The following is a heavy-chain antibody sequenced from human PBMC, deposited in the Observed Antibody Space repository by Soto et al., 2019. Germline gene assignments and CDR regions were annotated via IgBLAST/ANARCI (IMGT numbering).Heavy chain of an antibody. CDR1: GDSISGGASF. Sequence: SETLSLTCTVSGDSISGGASFWSWIRQPPGKGLEWIANVYYSGSSYYNPSLKSRLTISVDTTKDQFSLQLKSMTAADTAVYYCAKLSCTSSTCYFPGWFDPWGQGTLVTVSS. J-gene: IGHJ5*02. D-gene: IGHD2-2*01. CDR3: AKLSCTSSTCYFPGWFDP. CDR2: VYYSGSS. V-gene: IGHV4-31*03.